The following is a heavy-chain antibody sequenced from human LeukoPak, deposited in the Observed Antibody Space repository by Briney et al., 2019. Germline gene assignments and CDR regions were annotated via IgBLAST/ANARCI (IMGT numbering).Heavy chain of an antibody. CDR3: ARAQEQYDILTGYYTSLFDY. Sequence: SETLSLTCTVSGASINNNYWSWIRQSPGKGLEWIGYIYHSGSTNYNPSLKSRVTISLDKSSNQFSLKLTSMTAADTAVYYCARAQEQYDILTGYYTSLFDYWGQGTLVTVSS. D-gene: IGHD3-9*01. J-gene: IGHJ4*02. CDR1: GASINNNY. V-gene: IGHV4-59*12. CDR2: IYHSGST.